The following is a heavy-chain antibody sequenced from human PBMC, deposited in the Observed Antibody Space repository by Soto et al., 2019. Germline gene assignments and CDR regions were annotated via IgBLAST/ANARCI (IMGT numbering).Heavy chain of an antibody. V-gene: IGHV6-1*01. CDR3: ARGGDTYYDILTGYPPYYYGMDV. CDR1: GDSVSSNSAA. CDR2: TYYRSKWYN. Sequence: SQTLSLTCAISGDSVSSNSAAWNWIRQSPSRGLEWLGRTYYRSKWYNDYAVSVKSRITINPDTSKNQFSLQLNSVTPEDTAVYYCARGGDTYYDILTGYPPYYYGMDVWGKGTTVTVSS. D-gene: IGHD3-9*01. J-gene: IGHJ6*04.